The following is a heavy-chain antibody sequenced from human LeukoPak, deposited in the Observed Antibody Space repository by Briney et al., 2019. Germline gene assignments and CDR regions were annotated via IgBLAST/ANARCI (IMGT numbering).Heavy chain of an antibody. CDR1: GYSISSRYY. V-gene: IGHV4-38-2*01. Sequence: SETLSLTCAVSGYSISSRYYWGWIRQPPGKGLEWIGSLYHSGSTYYNPSLESRVTISVDTSKNQISLKVSSVTAADTAVYYCARATVSTPGWYFDLWGRGTLVTVSS. D-gene: IGHD4-17*01. CDR2: LYHSGST. J-gene: IGHJ2*01. CDR3: ARATVSTPGWYFDL.